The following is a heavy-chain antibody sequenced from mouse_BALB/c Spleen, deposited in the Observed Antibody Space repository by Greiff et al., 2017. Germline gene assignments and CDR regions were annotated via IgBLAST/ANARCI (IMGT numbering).Heavy chain of an antibody. CDR2: IYPGNSDT. CDR1: GYTFTSYW. Sequence: EVQLQQSGTVLARPGASVKMSCKASGYTFTSYWMHWVKQRPGQGLEWIGAIYPGNSDTSYNQKFKGKAKLTAVTSTSTAYMELSSLTNEDSAVYDCTRSPRQGDYAMDYWGQGTSVTVSS. CDR3: TRSPRQGDYAMDY. J-gene: IGHJ4*01. V-gene: IGHV1-5*01.